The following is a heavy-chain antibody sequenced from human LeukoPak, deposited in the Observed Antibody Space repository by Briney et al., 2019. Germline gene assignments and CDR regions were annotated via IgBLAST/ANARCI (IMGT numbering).Heavy chain of an antibody. CDR2: IYHSGST. Sequence: SETLSLTCAVSNYFISSGYYWGWIRQPPGKGLEWIGSIYHSGSTNYNPSLNSRVTISVDTSKNQFSLKLSSVTAADTAVYYCARCRGYSYGELDYWGQGTLVTVSS. CDR3: ARCRGYSYGELDY. V-gene: IGHV4-38-2*01. J-gene: IGHJ4*02. D-gene: IGHD5-18*01. CDR1: NYFISSGYY.